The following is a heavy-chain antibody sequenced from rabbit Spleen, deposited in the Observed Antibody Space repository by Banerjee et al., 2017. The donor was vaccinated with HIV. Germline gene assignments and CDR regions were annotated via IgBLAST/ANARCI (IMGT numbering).Heavy chain of an antibody. CDR2: IYIGDGDT. CDR3: ARGSATMTMVITGFYLNL. V-gene: IGHV1S40*01. Sequence: QSLEESGGGLVKPGASLTLTCTASGFSFEGGYVMCWVRQAPGKGLEWIACIYIGDGDTYYASWARGRFTISKTSSTTVTLQMTSLTVADTATYFCARGSATMTMVITGFYLNLWGPGTLVTVS. CDR1: GFSFEGGYV. J-gene: IGHJ4*01. D-gene: IGHD2-1*01.